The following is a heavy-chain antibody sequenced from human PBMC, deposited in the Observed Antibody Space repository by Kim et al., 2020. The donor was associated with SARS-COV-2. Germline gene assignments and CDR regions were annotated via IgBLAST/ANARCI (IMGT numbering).Heavy chain of an antibody. CDR3: ARIWFGELLSTSYYYYYGMDV. CDR1: GGTFSSYA. V-gene: IGHV1-69*13. D-gene: IGHD3-10*01. CDR2: IIPIFGTA. Sequence: SVKVSCKASGGTFSSYAISWVRQAPGQGLEWMGGIIPIFGTANYAQKFQGRVTITADESTSTAYMELSSLRSEDTAVYYCARIWFGELLSTSYYYYYGMDVWGQGTTVTVSS. J-gene: IGHJ6*02.